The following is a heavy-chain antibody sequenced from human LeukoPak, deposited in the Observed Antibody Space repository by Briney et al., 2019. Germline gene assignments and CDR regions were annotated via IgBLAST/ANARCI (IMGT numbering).Heavy chain of an antibody. CDR2: IYYSGST. J-gene: IGHJ4*02. CDR3: ARTPSNYDFWSGYYTMADYFDY. V-gene: IGHV4-39*07. Sequence: SETLSLTCTVSGGSISSSSYYWGWIRQPPGKGLEWIGSIYYSGSTYYNPSLKSRVTISVDTSKNQFSLKLSSVTAADTAVYYCARTPSNYDFWSGYYTMADYFDYWGQGTLVTVSS. D-gene: IGHD3-3*01. CDR1: GGSISSSSYY.